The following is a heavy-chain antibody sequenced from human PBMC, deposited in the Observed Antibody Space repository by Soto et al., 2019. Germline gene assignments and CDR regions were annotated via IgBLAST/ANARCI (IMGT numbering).Heavy chain of an antibody. CDR1: GGSISSSSYY. D-gene: IGHD3-22*01. CDR2: IYYSGST. V-gene: IGHV4-39*01. CDR3: ARPGGGDSSEEFDL. Sequence: QLQLQESGPGLVKPSETLSLTCTVSGGSISSSSYYWGWIRQPPGKGLEWIGSIYYSGSTYYNPSLKSRVTISVDTSKNQFSLKLSSVTAADTAVYYCARPGGGDSSEEFDLWGRGTLVTVSS. J-gene: IGHJ2*01.